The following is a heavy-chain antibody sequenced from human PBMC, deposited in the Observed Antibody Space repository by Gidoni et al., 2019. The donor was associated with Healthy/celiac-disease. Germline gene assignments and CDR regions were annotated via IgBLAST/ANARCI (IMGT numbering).Heavy chain of an antibody. J-gene: IGHJ4*02. CDR2: ISSSSSYI. V-gene: IGHV3-21*01. D-gene: IGHD6-19*01. Sequence: EVQLVESGGGLVKPGGSLRLSCAASGFTFISYSMNWVRQAPGKGLEWVSSISSSSSYIYYADSVKGRFTISRDNAKNSLYLQMNSLRAEDTAVYYCARAGYSSGWPPYWDYWGQGTLVTVSS. CDR3: ARAGYSSGWPPYWDY. CDR1: GFTFISYS.